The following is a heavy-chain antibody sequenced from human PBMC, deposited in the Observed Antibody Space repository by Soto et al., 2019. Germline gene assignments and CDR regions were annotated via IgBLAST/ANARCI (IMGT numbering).Heavy chain of an antibody. CDR1: GGSISSSSYY. CDR2: IYYSGST. V-gene: IGHV4-39*01. D-gene: IGHD4-17*01. J-gene: IGHJ4*02. CDR3: ARADYVGAFDY. Sequence: QLQLHESGPGLVKPSETLSLTCTVSGGSISSSSYYWGWIRQPPGKGLEWIGSIYYSGSTYYNPSLKSRVTISVDTSKNQFSLKLSSVTATDTAVYYCARADYVGAFDYWGQATLVTVSS.